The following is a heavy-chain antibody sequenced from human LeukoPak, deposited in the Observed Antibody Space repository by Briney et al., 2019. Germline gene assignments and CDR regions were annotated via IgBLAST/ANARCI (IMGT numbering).Heavy chain of an antibody. CDR3: AREGVVGAAPPDFDY. CDR2: ISSSSSYI. D-gene: IGHD2-15*01. J-gene: IGHJ4*02. V-gene: IGHV3-21*06. CDR1: GFTFSSYS. Sequence: PGGSLRLSCAASGFTFSSYSMNWVRQAPGKGLEWVSCISSSSSYIYYADSVKGRFTTSRDNAKNSLYLQINSLRAEDTAVYYCAREGVVGAAPPDFDYWGQGTLVTVSS.